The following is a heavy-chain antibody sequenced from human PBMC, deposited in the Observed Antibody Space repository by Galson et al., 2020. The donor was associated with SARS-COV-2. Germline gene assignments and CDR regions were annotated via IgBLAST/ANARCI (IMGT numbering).Heavy chain of an antibody. J-gene: IGHJ3*02. D-gene: IGHD6-19*01. V-gene: IGHV3-30*04. CDR3: ARSGPSLAGTMGAFDI. CDR2: ISYDGSEK. CDR1: GFTFFSYA. Sequence: GGFLRLSCAASGFTFFSYAINWVRQAPGKGLERVAVISYDGSEKYYGDSVKGRFTISRDNSRNTLYLQVDSLRPEDTAVYYCARSGPSLAGTMGAFDIWGQGTMVTVSS.